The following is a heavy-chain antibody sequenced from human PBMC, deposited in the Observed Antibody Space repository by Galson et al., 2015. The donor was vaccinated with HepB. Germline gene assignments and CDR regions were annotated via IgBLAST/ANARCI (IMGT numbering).Heavy chain of an antibody. CDR1: GFTFSSYA. J-gene: IGHJ4*02. CDR3: AREIGSSGNAFDY. D-gene: IGHD4-23*01. V-gene: IGHV3-30-3*01. Sequence: SLRLSCAASGFTFSSYAMHWVRQAPGKGLEWVAVISYDGSNKYYADSVKGRFTISRDNSKNTLYLQMNSLRAEDTAVYYCAREIGSSGNAFDYWGQGTLVTASS. CDR2: ISYDGSNK.